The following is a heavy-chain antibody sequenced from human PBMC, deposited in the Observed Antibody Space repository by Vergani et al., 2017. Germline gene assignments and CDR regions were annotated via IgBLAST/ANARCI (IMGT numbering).Heavy chain of an antibody. Sequence: QVQLQESGPGLVKPSETLSLTCTVSGGSISSYYWCWIRQPPGKGLEWIGYIYYSGSTNYNPSLKSRVTISVDTSKNQFSLKLSSVTAADTAVYYCARHLTGYGDLDAFDIWGQGTMVTVSS. V-gene: IGHV4-59*08. CDR3: ARHLTGYGDLDAFDI. CDR2: IYYSGST. CDR1: GGSISSYY. D-gene: IGHD4-17*01. J-gene: IGHJ3*02.